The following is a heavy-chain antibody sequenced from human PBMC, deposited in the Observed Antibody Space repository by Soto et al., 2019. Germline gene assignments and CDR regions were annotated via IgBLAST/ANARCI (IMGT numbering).Heavy chain of an antibody. D-gene: IGHD4-17*01. V-gene: IGHV1-69*02. J-gene: IGHJ3*02. CDR3: ASEILKHLRVFAFDI. CDR2: IIPILGIA. Sequence: QVQLVQSGAEVKKPGSSVKVSCKASGGTFSSHTISWVRQAPGQGLEWMGRIIPILGIANYAQKFQGRVTITADKSTSTAYMELSSLRSEDTAVYYCASEILKHLRVFAFDIWGQGTMVTVSS. CDR1: GGTFSSHT.